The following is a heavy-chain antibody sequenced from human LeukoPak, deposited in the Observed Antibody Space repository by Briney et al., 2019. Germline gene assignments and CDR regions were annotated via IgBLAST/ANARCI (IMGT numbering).Heavy chain of an antibody. CDR1: GFTFSSYS. CDR2: ISSSSSYI. V-gene: IGHV3-21*04. J-gene: IGHJ3*02. D-gene: IGHD6-6*01. CDR3: AKALAIAARRLGAFDI. Sequence: GGSLRLSCAASGFTFSSYSMNWVRQAPGKGLEWVSSISSSSSYIYYADSVKGRFTISRDNAKNSLYLQMNSLRAEDTAVYYCAKALAIAARRLGAFDIWGQGTMVTVSS.